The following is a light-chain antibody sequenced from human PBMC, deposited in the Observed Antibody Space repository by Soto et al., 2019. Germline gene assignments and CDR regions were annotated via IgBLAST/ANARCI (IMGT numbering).Light chain of an antibody. CDR2: GNS. CDR3: QSYDSSLSGSV. Sequence: QSVLTQPPSVSGAPGQRVTISCTVSSSNIGVHYYIHWYQQVPGTAPKLLIYGNSNRPSGVPDRFSGSKSGTSASLAITGLQAEDEADYYCQSYDSSLSGSVFGGGTKLTVL. J-gene: IGLJ3*02. V-gene: IGLV1-40*01. CDR1: SSNIGVHYY.